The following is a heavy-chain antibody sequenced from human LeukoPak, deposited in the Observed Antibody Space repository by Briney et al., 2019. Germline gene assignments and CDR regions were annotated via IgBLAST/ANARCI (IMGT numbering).Heavy chain of an antibody. Sequence: PGGSLRLSCAASGFTFSGYAMHWVRQAPGKGLEYVSVISSNGGSTYYANSVKGRFTISRDNSKNTLYLQMGSLRAEDMAVYYCAREVDDAFDIWGQGTMVTVSS. CDR1: GFTFSGYA. CDR2: ISSNGGST. J-gene: IGHJ3*02. CDR3: AREVDDAFDI. D-gene: IGHD2-15*01. V-gene: IGHV3-64*01.